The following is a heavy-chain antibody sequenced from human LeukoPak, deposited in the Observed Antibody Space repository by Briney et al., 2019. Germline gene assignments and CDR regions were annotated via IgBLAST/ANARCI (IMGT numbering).Heavy chain of an antibody. V-gene: IGHV1-46*01. CDR1: GYTFTSYH. CDR3: AREIPLGYNFDY. CDR2: INPSGGST. D-gene: IGHD3-16*01. Sequence: ASVKVSCKASGYTFTSYHIHWVRQAPGQGLEWMGIINPSGGSTNYAQKFQGRVTMTRDTSTSTVYMELSSLRSEDTAVYYCAREIPLGYNFDYWGQGTLVTVSS. J-gene: IGHJ4*02.